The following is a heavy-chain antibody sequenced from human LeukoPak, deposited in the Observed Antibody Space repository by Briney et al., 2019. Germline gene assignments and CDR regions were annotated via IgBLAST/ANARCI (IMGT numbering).Heavy chain of an antibody. CDR3: ARDYRKIKDIVVVLAAIGGYMDV. CDR2: ISAYNGNT. V-gene: IGHV1-18*01. D-gene: IGHD2-2*01. Sequence: ASVKVSGKAPGYTFTSYGISWVRQAPGQGLEWMGWISAYNGNTNYAQKLQGRVTMTTDTSTSTAYMELRSLRSDDTAVYYCARDYRKIKDIVVVLAAIGGYMDVWGKGTTVTVSS. J-gene: IGHJ6*03. CDR1: GYTFTSYG.